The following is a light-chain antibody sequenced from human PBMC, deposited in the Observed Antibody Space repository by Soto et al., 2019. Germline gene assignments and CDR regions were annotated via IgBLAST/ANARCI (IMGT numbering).Light chain of an antibody. CDR1: SSDVGNYNL. J-gene: IGLJ3*02. V-gene: IGLV2-23*02. CDR3: CSYAGSRTGV. Sequence: QSALTQPASVSGSPGQSITISCTGTSSDVGNYNLVSWYQQYPGKAPKLMIYEVTKWPSGVSNRFSGSKSGNTASLTISGLHAEDEADYYCCSYAGSRTGVFGGGTKVTVL. CDR2: EVT.